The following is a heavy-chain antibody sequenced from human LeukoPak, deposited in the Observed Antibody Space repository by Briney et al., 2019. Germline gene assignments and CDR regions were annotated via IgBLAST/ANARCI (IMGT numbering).Heavy chain of an antibody. CDR1: GFTFGSYG. V-gene: IGHV3-30*03. CDR2: ISYDGSNK. J-gene: IGHJ4*02. CDR3: AREFDSSGYYLDY. Sequence: GGSLRLSCAASGFTFGSYGMHWVRQAPGKGLEWVAVISYDGSNKYYADSVKGRFTISRDNSKNTLYLEMNSLRAEDTAVYYCAREFDSSGYYLDYWGQGTLVTVSS. D-gene: IGHD3-22*01.